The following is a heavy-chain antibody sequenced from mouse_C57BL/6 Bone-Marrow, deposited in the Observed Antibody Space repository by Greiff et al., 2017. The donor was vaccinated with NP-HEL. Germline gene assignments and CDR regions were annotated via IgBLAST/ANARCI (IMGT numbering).Heavy chain of an antibody. Sequence: EVKLMESGGDLVKPGGSLKLSCAASGFTFSSYGMSWVRQTPDKRLEWVATISSGGSCTYYPDSVKGRFTISRDNAKNTLYLQMSSLKSEDTAMYYCARRDYDEDYYAMDYWGQGTSVTVSS. CDR1: GFTFSSYG. V-gene: IGHV5-6*02. CDR3: ARRDYDEDYYAMDY. CDR2: ISSGGSCT. J-gene: IGHJ4*01. D-gene: IGHD2-4*01.